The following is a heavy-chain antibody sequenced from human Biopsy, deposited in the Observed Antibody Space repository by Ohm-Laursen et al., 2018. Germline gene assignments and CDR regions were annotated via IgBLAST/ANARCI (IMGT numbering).Heavy chain of an antibody. CDR1: GYSIIPSGPEN. Sequence: SQTLSLTCTLSGYSIIPSGPENWCWIRPPPGQGLQYIGVIYSGGNTNYNPSLSSRVTMSDDSSKNQFSLRLNSVTAADTAVYYCARGMRTTGWPYFDYWGQGILVTVSS. CDR2: IYSGGNT. J-gene: IGHJ4*02. D-gene: IGHD2/OR15-2a*01. CDR3: ARGMRTTGWPYFDY. V-gene: IGHV4-61*01.